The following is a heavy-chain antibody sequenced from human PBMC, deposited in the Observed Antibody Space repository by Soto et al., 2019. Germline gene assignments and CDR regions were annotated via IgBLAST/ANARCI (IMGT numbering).Heavy chain of an antibody. CDR2: ISGSGGST. Sequence: GGSLRLSCAASGFTFSSYAMSWVRQAPGKGLEWVSAISGSGGSTYYADSVKGRFTISRDNSKNTLYLQMNSLRAEDPAVYYCANNYYDILTGYYSPYYYFDYWGQGSLVTVSS. CDR1: GFTFSSYA. V-gene: IGHV3-23*01. CDR3: ANNYYDILTGYYSPYYYFDY. D-gene: IGHD3-9*01. J-gene: IGHJ4*02.